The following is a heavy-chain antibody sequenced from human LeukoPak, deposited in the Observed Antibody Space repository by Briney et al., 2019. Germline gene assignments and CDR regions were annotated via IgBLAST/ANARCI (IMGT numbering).Heavy chain of an antibody. CDR2: IYYSGNT. Sequence: SQTLSLTCTVSGGSIRSGDYYWSWIRQPPGKGPEWIGYIYYSGNTYYNPALKSRVTISVDTSKKQFSLTLYSMTAADTAVYYCARATITMAIGVPADAFDIWGQGTMVTVSS. J-gene: IGHJ3*02. CDR1: GGSIRSGDYY. CDR3: ARATITMAIGVPADAFDI. V-gene: IGHV4-30-4*08. D-gene: IGHD5-24*01.